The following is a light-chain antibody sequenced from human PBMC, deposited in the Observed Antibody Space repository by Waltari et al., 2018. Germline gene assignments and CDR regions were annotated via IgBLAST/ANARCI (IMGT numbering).Light chain of an antibody. CDR2: YAS. Sequence: AIRMTQSPFSLSASVGDRVTITSWASQGSSSCLAWCRQKPAKAPKLFIYYASTLQSGVPPRFSGSGSGTDYTLTISSLQPEDFATYFCRQYYSTSFGQGTRLEIK. CDR3: RQYYSTS. J-gene: IGKJ5*01. CDR1: QGSSSC. V-gene: IGKV1D-43*01.